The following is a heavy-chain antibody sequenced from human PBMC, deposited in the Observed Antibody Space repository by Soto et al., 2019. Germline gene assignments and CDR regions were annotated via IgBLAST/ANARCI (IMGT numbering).Heavy chain of an antibody. CDR1: GGTFSSYA. CDR3: PRGGTYYYDSSGLGPFDY. J-gene: IGHJ4*02. D-gene: IGHD3-22*01. Sequence: QVQLVQSGAEVKKPGSSVKVSCKASGGTFSSYAISWVRQAPGPGLEWMGGIIPIFGTANYAQKFQGRVTITADESTSTAYMELSSLRSEDTAVYYCPRGGTYYYDSSGLGPFDYWGQGTLVTVSS. CDR2: IIPIFGTA. V-gene: IGHV1-69*01.